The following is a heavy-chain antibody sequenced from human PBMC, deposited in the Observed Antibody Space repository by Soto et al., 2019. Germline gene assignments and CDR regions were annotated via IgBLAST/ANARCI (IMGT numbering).Heavy chain of an antibody. CDR3: ARARQYYHFWSGYQNEGPYDLDD. CDR2: INHSGGT. CDR1: GGSFRGYY. D-gene: IGHD3-3*02. Sequence: QVQLQQWGAGLLKPSETLSLTCVVYGGSFRGYYWTWIRQAPGKGLEMIGEINHSGGTTYNSSLKSRVTISVDTSKYQFSLILDSVTASDTAVYYCARARQYYHFWSGYQNEGPYDLDDWGQGTTVTVSS. J-gene: IGHJ6*02. V-gene: IGHV4-34*02.